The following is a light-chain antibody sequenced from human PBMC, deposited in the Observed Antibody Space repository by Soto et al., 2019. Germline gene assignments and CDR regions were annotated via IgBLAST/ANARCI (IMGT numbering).Light chain of an antibody. CDR1: QSVTSDF. CDR2: GAT. Sequence: EVVLTQSPGTLSLSPGDRATLSCSASQSVTSDFLAWYQQRPGQSPRLLIFGATRRATGSPDRFTGSGSGTDFTLTISRLEPEDSAVYYCQQYGGAPWTFGPGTKVDIK. CDR3: QQYGGAPWT. J-gene: IGKJ1*01. V-gene: IGKV3-20*01.